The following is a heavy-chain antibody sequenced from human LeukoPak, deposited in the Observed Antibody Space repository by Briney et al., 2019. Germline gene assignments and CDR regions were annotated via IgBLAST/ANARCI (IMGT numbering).Heavy chain of an antibody. CDR2: IKKDGSEK. CDR1: GFTFSNAW. CDR3: AREEPDRYSHGPRDY. D-gene: IGHD5-18*01. V-gene: IGHV3-7*01. J-gene: IGHJ4*02. Sequence: GGSLRLSCAASGFTFSNAWMSWVRQAPGKGLEWVANIKKDGSEKYYVDSVKGRFTISRDNAKNSLYLQMDSLRVEDTAVYYCAREEPDRYSHGPRDYWGQGTLVTVSS.